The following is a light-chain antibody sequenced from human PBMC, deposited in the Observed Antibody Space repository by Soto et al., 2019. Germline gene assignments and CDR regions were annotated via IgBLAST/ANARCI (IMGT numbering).Light chain of an antibody. J-gene: IGLJ3*02. V-gene: IGLV1-51*01. CDR1: SATIGKNY. CDR3: ATWDTSLNPGGGV. CDR2: DNN. Sequence: QSVLTQPPSVSAAAGQKVTISCSGTSATIGKNYVSWYQQVPGTAPKLLIYDNNKRPSGIPDRFFGAKSGTTATLGITGLQPGDEAEYYCATWDTSLNPGGGVFGGGTKVTVL.